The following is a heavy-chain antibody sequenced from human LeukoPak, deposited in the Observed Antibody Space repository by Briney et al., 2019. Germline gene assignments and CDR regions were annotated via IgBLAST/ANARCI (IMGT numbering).Heavy chain of an antibody. D-gene: IGHD2-15*01. V-gene: IGHV1-18*01. Sequence: GASVKVSCKASGYTFTSYGISWVRQAPGQGLEWMGWISAYNGNTNYAQKLQGRVTMTTDTSTSTAYMELRSLRSDDTAVYYCARISDIVVVVAATPYWFDPWGQGTLVTVSS. CDR2: ISAYNGNT. CDR3: ARISDIVVVVAATPYWFDP. J-gene: IGHJ5*02. CDR1: GYTFTSYG.